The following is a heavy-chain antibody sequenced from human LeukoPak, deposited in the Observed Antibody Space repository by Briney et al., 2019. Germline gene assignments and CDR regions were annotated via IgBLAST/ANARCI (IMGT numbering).Heavy chain of an antibody. Sequence: GGSLRLSCAASGFTFSGYGMHWVRQAPGKGLEWMSYIRYDGSYTYHLDSVKGRFTISRDNSKNNLYLQMSSLRPEDTAVYYCAAIAPAGLYWGQGTLVTVSS. J-gene: IGHJ4*02. CDR1: GFTFSGYG. V-gene: IGHV3-30*02. CDR2: IRYDGSYT. CDR3: AAIAPAGLY. D-gene: IGHD6-19*01.